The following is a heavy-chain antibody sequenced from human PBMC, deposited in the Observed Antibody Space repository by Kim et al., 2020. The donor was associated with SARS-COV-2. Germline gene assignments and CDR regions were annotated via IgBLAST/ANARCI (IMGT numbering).Heavy chain of an antibody. CDR3: AAATDYYGSGLYYYGMDV. V-gene: IGHV5-10-1*01. CDR2: IDPSDSYT. D-gene: IGHD3-10*01. Sequence: GESLKISCKGSGYSFTSYWISWVRQMPGKGLEWMGRIDPSDSYTNYSPSFQGHVTISADKSISTAYLQWSSLKASDTAMYYCAAATDYYGSGLYYYGMDVWGQGTTVTVSS. J-gene: IGHJ6*02. CDR1: GYSFTSYW.